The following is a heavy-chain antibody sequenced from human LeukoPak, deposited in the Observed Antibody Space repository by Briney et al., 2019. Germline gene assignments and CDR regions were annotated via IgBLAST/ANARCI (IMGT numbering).Heavy chain of an antibody. CDR1: GFALGTRGGG. CDR3: AHSNYDILTGYFQH. J-gene: IGHJ1*01. D-gene: IGHD3-9*01. V-gene: IGHV2-5*02. Sequence: KESGPTLVKPTQTLTLTCTFSGFALGTRGGGVGWIRQPPGKALEWLSLIYWDDDKRYSPSLKSRLTITKDTSKNQVVLTMTNMDPVDTATYYCAHSNYDILTGYFQHWGQGTLVTVSS. CDR2: IYWDDDK.